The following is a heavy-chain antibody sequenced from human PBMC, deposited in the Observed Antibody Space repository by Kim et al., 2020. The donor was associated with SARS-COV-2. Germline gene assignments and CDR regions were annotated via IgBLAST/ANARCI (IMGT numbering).Heavy chain of an antibody. D-gene: IGHD3-10*01. CDR3: VKGDYYGSGSYYYYYGMDV. V-gene: IGHV3-64D*06. Sequence: GRFTISRDNSKNTLYLQMSSLRAEDTAVYYCVKGDYYGSGSYYYYYGMDVWGQGTTVTVSS. J-gene: IGHJ6*02.